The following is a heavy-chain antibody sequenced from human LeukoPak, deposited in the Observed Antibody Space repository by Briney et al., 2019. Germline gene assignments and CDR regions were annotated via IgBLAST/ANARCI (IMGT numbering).Heavy chain of an antibody. J-gene: IGHJ4*02. V-gene: IGHV3-48*01. CDR2: IGTSGNTM. Sequence: PGGSLRLSCAASGFTFSGYIMNWVRQAPGKGLEWVSFIGTSGNTMYYADSVKGRFTVSRDNAKNSLYLQMNSLRAEDTAVYYCARDQWLDYWGRGTLVTVSS. D-gene: IGHD6-19*01. CDR1: GFTFSGYI. CDR3: ARDQWLDY.